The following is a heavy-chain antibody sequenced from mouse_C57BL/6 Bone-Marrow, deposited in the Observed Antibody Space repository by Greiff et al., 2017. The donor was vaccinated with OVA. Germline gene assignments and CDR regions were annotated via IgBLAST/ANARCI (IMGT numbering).Heavy chain of an antibody. CDR2: IDPENGDT. V-gene: IGHV14-4*01. J-gene: IGHJ4*01. CDR3: TTPYGSSSYAIDY. D-gene: IGHD1-1*01. Sequence: EVQLQQSGAELVRPGASVKLSCTASGFNIKDDYMHWVKQRPEQGLEWIGWIDPENGDTEYASKFQGKATITADTSSNTAYLQLSSLTSEDTAVYYCTTPYGSSSYAIDYWGQGTSVTVSS. CDR1: GFNIKDDY.